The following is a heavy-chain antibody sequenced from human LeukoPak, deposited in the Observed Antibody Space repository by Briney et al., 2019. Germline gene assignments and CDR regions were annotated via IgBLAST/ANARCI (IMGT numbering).Heavy chain of an antibody. J-gene: IGHJ3*02. CDR1: GFTFSSYS. D-gene: IGHD3-10*01. CDR3: ARDFNAYGSGSGDAFDI. Sequence: KPGGSLRLSCAASGFTFSSYSMNWVRQAPGKVLEWVSFISSSSSYIYYADSVKGRFTISRDNSKNTLYLQMNSLRAEDTAVYYCARDFNAYGSGSGDAFDIWGQGTMVTVSS. V-gene: IGHV3-21*04. CDR2: ISSSSSYI.